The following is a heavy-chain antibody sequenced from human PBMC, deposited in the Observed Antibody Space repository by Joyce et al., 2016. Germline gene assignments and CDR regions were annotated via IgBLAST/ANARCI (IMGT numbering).Heavy chain of an antibody. D-gene: IGHD2-21*01. Sequence: QVQLRESGPGLVKPSETLALTCRVSGGSFNVFYWSWIRQPPGEGLEWIGNIKYSGSAKYNPALKSGVTISLNTSANQFSLRLSSVTAADTAIYYCARRKVVIFDAFDVWGQGRMVTVSS. CDR2: IKYSGSA. V-gene: IGHV4-59*08. J-gene: IGHJ3*01. CDR1: GGSFNVFY. CDR3: ARRKVVIFDAFDV.